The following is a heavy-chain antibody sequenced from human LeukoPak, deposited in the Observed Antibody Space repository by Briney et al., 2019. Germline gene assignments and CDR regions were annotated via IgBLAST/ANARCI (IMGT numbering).Heavy chain of an antibody. D-gene: IGHD4-23*01. V-gene: IGHV1-8*01. CDR3: ASGIKYGGNSFDY. J-gene: IGHJ4*02. CDR1: GYTFTSYD. CDR2: MNPNSGNT. Sequence: ASVKVSCKASGYTFTSYDINWVRQATGQGLEWMGWMNPNSGNTGYAQKFQGRVAMTRNTSISTAYMELSSLRSEDTAVYYCASGIKYGGNSFDYWGQGTLVTVSS.